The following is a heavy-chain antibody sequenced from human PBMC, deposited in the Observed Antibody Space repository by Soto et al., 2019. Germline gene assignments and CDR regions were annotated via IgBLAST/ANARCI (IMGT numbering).Heavy chain of an antibody. V-gene: IGHV2-70*01. D-gene: IGHD6-13*01. J-gene: IGHJ6*02. CDR1: GFSLSTSGMC. CDR2: IDWDDDK. Sequence: GAGPTLVNPTQTLTLTCTFSGFSLSTSGMCVSWIRQPPGKALEWLALIDWDDDKYYSTSLKTRLTISKDTSKNQVVLTMTNMDPVDTATYYCARIMEGSSWYGGYYYGMDVWGQGTTVTVSS. CDR3: ARIMEGSSWYGGYYYGMDV.